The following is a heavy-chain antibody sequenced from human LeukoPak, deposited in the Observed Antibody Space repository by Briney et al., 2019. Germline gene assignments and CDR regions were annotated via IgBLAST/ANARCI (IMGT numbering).Heavy chain of an antibody. D-gene: IGHD3-22*01. CDR3: ARSQSSYYYDSSGYYSLDY. J-gene: IGHJ4*02. V-gene: IGHV1-69*04. Sequence: GASVKVSCKASGGTFSSYAISWVRQAPGQGLEWMGRIFPILGIANYAQKFQGRVTITADKSTSTAYMELSSLRSEDTAVYYCARSQSSYYYDSSGYYSLDYWGQGTLVTVSS. CDR1: GGTFSSYA. CDR2: IFPILGIA.